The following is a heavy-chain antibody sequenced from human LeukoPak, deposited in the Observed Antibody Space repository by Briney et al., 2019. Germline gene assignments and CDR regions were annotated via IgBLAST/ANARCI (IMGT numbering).Heavy chain of an antibody. V-gene: IGHV4-59*08. D-gene: IGHD4-17*01. Sequence: SETLSLTCTVSGGSISSFYWSWIRQAPGKGLEWIGHIYNSGTTIYNPSLQSRATISVDTSQNQISLRLSSVTAADTAVYYCTRPYSGDYAFDIWGQGTMVTVSS. CDR1: GGSISSFY. J-gene: IGHJ3*02. CDR3: TRPYSGDYAFDI. CDR2: IYNSGTT.